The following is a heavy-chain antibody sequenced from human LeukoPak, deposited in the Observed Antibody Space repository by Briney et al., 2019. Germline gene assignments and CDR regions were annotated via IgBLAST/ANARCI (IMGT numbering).Heavy chain of an antibody. D-gene: IGHD6-19*01. CDR1: GYTLIAYY. J-gene: IGHJ3*02. CDR2: INPNTGGT. V-gene: IGHV1-2*02. CDR3: ARDGNDSSGWYDAFDI. Sequence: ASVKVSCKASGYTLIAYYINWVRQAPGQGLEWMGWINPNTGGTNYAQKFEGRVTMTRDTALITAYMELSRLTSDDTAMYYCARDGNDSSGWYDAFDIWGQGTMVTVSS.